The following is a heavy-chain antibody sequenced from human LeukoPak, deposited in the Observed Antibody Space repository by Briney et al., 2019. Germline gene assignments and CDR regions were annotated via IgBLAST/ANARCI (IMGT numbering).Heavy chain of an antibody. J-gene: IGHJ4*02. Sequence: GGSLRLSCAASGFTFSSYKMIWVRQAPGKGLEWVSYITTSGTTTYYADSLKGRFTISRDNAKNSLYLQMNSLRAEDTAVYYCARVLFHSLAVFDYWGQGALVTVSS. CDR2: ITTSGTTT. D-gene: IGHD2/OR15-2a*01. CDR1: GFTFSSYK. CDR3: ARVLFHSLAVFDY. V-gene: IGHV3-48*03.